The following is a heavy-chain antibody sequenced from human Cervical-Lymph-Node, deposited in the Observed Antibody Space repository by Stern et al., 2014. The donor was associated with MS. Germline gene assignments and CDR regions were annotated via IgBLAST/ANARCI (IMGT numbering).Heavy chain of an antibody. CDR1: GGSISSGNYY. J-gene: IGHJ3*02. Sequence: QVQLQESGPGLVKPSQTLSLTCTVSGGSISSGNYYWSWIRQPAGEGLEWIGRIYSSGSTQYNPPLKRRVTISADTSTKQLSLMLTSVTAADTAVYYCARGNYDVLTDNGGHGFDIWGQGTMVTVSS. V-gene: IGHV4-61*02. CDR3: ARGNYDVLTDNGGHGFDI. CDR2: IYSSGST. D-gene: IGHD3-9*01.